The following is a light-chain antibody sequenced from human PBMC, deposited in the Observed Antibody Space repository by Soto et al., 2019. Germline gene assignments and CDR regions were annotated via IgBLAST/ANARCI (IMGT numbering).Light chain of an antibody. CDR2: DAS. CDR3: QQRSNWPRT. CDR1: QSVGSY. J-gene: IGKJ1*01. Sequence: EIVLTQSPATLSFSPGERATLSCRASQSVGSYLAWYQQKPGQAPRLLIYDASNRATGIPARFSGSGSGTDFTLIISSLEPEDFAVYYCQQRSNWPRTFGQGTKVEIK. V-gene: IGKV3-11*01.